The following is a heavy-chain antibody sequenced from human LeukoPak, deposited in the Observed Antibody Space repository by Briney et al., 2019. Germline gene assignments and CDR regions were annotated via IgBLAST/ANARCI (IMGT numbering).Heavy chain of an antibody. V-gene: IGHV3-43*01. D-gene: IGHD2-2*01. J-gene: IGHJ4*02. CDR1: GFTFDEYT. CDR3: TKDRYCTTTNCPLDY. CDR2: ISGDGYST. Sequence: GGSLRLSCAASGFTFDEYTMHWVRHAPGKGLEWVSLISGDGYSTYYADSVKGRFTISRDNSKNSLYLQMDSLRTEDTALYYCTKDRYCTTTNCPLDYWGQGTLVTVSS.